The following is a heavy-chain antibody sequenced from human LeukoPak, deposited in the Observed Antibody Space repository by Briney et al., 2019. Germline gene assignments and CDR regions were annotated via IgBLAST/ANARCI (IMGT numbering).Heavy chain of an antibody. D-gene: IGHD4-11*01. J-gene: IGHJ4*02. CDR1: GFTFNDYY. CDR2: INIGGTNT. V-gene: IGHV3-11*01. Sequence: PGGSLRLSCAASGFTFNDYYMSWIRQAPGKGLEWLSYINIGGTNTHYADSVKGRFTISRDNAKKSLYLEMNNLRSEDTAVYYCARGAVTTFDYWGQGTLVTVSS. CDR3: ARGAVTTFDY.